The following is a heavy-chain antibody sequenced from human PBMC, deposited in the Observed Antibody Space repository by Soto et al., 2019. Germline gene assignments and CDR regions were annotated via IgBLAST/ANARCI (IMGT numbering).Heavy chain of an antibody. V-gene: IGHV3-23*01. J-gene: IGHJ4*02. CDR1: GFTFSSYA. CDR3: AKQKRGSCYSGDEY. Sequence: PGGSLRLSCAASGFTFSSYAMSWVRQAPGKGLEWVSAFCGSGGTTYYADSVKGRFTISRDNSKNTLYLRMNSLRAEDTAIYYCAKQKRGSCYSGDEYWGQGTTVTVSS. CDR2: FCGSGGTT. D-gene: IGHD2-15*01.